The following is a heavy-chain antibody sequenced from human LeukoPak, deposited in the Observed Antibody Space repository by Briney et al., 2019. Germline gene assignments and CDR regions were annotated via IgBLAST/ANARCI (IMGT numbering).Heavy chain of an antibody. CDR1: GGSFSGYY. D-gene: IGHD3-10*01. Sequence: SETLSLTCAVYGGSFSGYYWSWIRQPPGKGLEWIGEINHSGSTNYNPSLKSRVTISVDTSKNQFPLKLSSVTAADTAVYYCARRIAMVRGVKSLDYWGQGTLVTVSS. V-gene: IGHV4-34*01. CDR3: ARRIAMVRGVKSLDY. J-gene: IGHJ4*02. CDR2: INHSGST.